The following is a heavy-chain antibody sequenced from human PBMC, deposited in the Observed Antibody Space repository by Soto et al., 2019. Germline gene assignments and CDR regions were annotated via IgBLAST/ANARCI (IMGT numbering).Heavy chain of an antibody. J-gene: IGHJ4*02. CDR2: IKAAGGDT. CDR3: KRDVVASSPPGADY. Sequence: EVQLLASGGDLVRPGGSLRLSCAGSGFMLSNYPMSWVRQAPGKGPEWVAAIKAAGGDTYYADSVKGRFTISRDNFNDMLYLQMNSLTVEDTAMYYCKRDVVASSPPGADYWGQGTLVTVSS. CDR1: GFMLSNYP. V-gene: IGHV3-23*01. D-gene: IGHD5-12*01.